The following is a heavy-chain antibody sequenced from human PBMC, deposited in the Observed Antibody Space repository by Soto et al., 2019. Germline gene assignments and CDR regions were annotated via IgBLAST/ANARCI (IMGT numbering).Heavy chain of an antibody. CDR2: IIPIFGTA. V-gene: IGHV1-69*13. CDR3: ARDLEVFGITMTPDAFEI. Sequence: ASVKVSCKASRGTFSSYAISWVRQAPGQGLEWMGGIIPIFGTANYAQKFQGRVTITADESTSTAYMELSSLRSEDTAVYYCARDLEVFGITMTPDAFEIWGQGTMVTVSS. J-gene: IGHJ3*02. D-gene: IGHD3-22*01. CDR1: RGTFSSYA.